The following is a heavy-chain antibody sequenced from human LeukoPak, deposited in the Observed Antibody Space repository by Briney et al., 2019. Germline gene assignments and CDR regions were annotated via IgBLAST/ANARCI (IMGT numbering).Heavy chain of an antibody. CDR1: EFTLRTYW. Sequence: GGSLRLSCAASEFTLRTYWMSWVRQAPGKGLEWVANIKQDGSEKYYVDSVKGRFTIPRDNAKNSLYLQMSSLRAEDTAVYYCARSNSSAFDIWGQGTTVTVSS. D-gene: IGHD4-23*01. CDR3: ARSNSSAFDI. V-gene: IGHV3-7*01. CDR2: IKQDGSEK. J-gene: IGHJ3*02.